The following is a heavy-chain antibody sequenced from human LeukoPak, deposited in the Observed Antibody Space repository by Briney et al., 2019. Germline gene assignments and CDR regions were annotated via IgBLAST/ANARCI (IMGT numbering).Heavy chain of an antibody. J-gene: IGHJ3*02. CDR2: INHSGST. CDR3: ARERRSYNRHLVVVAARRQPLPPADAFDI. Sequence: KASETLSLTCAVYGGSFSGYYWRWIRQPPGKGLEWIGEINHSGSTNYNPSLKSRVTISVDTSKNQFSLKLSSVTAADTAVYYCARERRSYNRHLVVVAARRQPLPPADAFDIWGQGTMVTVSS. D-gene: IGHD2-15*01. V-gene: IGHV4-34*01. CDR1: GGSFSGYY.